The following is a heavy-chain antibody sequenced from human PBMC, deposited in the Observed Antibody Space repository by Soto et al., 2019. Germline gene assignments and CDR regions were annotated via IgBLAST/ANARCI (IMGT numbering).Heavy chain of an antibody. CDR1: GGSISSGDSY. V-gene: IGHV4-30-4*01. Sequence: SETLSLTCTVSGGSISSGDSYWSWIRQPPGKGLEWIGYIYYSGSTYYNPSLKSRVTISVDTSKNQFSLKLSSVTAADTAVYYCARDRGGYERIDYWGQGALVTVSS. J-gene: IGHJ4*02. D-gene: IGHD5-12*01. CDR3: ARDRGGYERIDY. CDR2: IYYSGST.